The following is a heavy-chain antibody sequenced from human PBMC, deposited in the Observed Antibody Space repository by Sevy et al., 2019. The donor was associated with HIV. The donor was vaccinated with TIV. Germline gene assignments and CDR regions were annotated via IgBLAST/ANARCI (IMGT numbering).Heavy chain of an antibody. CDR2: INPDSGGT. CDR3: ARSREDYYDFLKY. D-gene: IGHD3-22*01. Sequence: GASVKVSCKASGYTFTGYYMHWVRQAPGQGLEWLGRINPDSGGTNYAQNYQGRVTMTRDTSINTAYMELSRLTSDDTAVYYCARSREDYYDFLKYWGQGTLVTVSS. J-gene: IGHJ4*02. CDR1: GYTFTGYY. V-gene: IGHV1-2*06.